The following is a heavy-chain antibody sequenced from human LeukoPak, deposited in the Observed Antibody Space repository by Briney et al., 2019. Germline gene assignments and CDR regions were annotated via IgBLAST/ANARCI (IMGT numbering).Heavy chain of an antibody. CDR2: ISAYNGNT. J-gene: IGHJ4*02. CDR3: AREGDFSYYDSSGYYY. D-gene: IGHD3-22*01. Sequence: ASLKVSCKASGYTFTSYGISWVRQAPGQGLEWMGWISAYNGNTNYAQKLQGRVTMTTDTSTSTAYMELRSLRSDDTAVYYCAREGDFSYYDSSGYYYWGQGTLVTVSS. CDR1: GYTFTSYG. V-gene: IGHV1-18*01.